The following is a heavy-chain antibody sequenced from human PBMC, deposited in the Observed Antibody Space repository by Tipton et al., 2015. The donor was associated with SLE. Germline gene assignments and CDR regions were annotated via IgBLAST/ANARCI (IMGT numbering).Heavy chain of an antibody. CDR3: ARDLSGEFDF. D-gene: IGHD3-10*01. CDR1: GVSISTYY. V-gene: IGHV4-59*01. CDR2: MYYSGST. Sequence: TLSLTCSVSGVSISTYYWSWIRQPPGKGLEWIGYMYYSGSTTYNPSLKSRVTISIDTSKNQFSLKLNTVTAADTAVYYCARDLSGEFDFWGQGILVTVSS. J-gene: IGHJ4*02.